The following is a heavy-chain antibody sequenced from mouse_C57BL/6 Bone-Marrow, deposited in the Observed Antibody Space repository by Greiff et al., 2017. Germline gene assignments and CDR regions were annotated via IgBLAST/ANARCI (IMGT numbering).Heavy chain of an antibody. D-gene: IGHD2-4*01. CDR3: ARGYDYDYAMDY. CDR2: INPNYGTT. J-gene: IGHJ4*01. Sequence: EVKLMESGPELVKPGASVKISCKASGYSFTDYNMNWVKQSNGKSLEWIGVINPNYGTTSYNQKFKGKATLTVEQSSSTAYMQLNSLTSEDSAVYYCARGYDYDYAMDYWGQGTSVTVSS. V-gene: IGHV1-39*01. CDR1: GYSFTDYN.